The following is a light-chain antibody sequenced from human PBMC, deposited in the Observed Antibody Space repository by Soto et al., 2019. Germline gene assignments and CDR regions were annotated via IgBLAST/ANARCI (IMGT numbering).Light chain of an antibody. Sequence: QSALTQPASVSGSPGQSITISCSGTSSDIGDYNYVSWYQHHPGKAPKLIIYEVNNRPPGLSYRFSGSKSGNTASLTISGLQADDEANYYCTSYTSGSTVVFGGGTQLTVL. V-gene: IGLV2-14*01. CDR3: TSYTSGSTVV. J-gene: IGLJ2*01. CDR2: EVN. CDR1: SSDIGDYNY.